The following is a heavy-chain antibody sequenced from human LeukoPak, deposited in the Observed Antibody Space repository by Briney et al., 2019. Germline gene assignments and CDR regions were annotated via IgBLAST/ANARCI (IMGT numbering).Heavy chain of an antibody. CDR1: GSISSGDYY. CDR2: IYNTGST. Sequence: SETLSLTCNMSGSISSGDYYWNWIRQPPGKALEWIGYIYNTGSTFYHPSLQSRPTISMDTSKNQFSLKLNSMTAADTAVYYCARGRPHWYFDLWGRGTLVTVSS. J-gene: IGHJ2*01. CDR3: ARGRPHWYFDL. V-gene: IGHV4-30-4*01.